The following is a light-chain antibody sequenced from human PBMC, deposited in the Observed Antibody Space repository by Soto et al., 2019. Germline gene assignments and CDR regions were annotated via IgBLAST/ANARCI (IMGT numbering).Light chain of an antibody. V-gene: IGLV7-43*01. CDR3: LVYYGGAWV. Sequence: QAVVTQEPSLTVSPGGTVTLTCTSSTGAVTSGYYPNWFQQKPGQAPRALIYNTSNKHSGTPARFSGSLLGGKAALTLSGVQPEDEAEYYCLVYYGGAWVFGGGTKLTVL. J-gene: IGLJ3*02. CDR1: TGAVTSGYY. CDR2: NTS.